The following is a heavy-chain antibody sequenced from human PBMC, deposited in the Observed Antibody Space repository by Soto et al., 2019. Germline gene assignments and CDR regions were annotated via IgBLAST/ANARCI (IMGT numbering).Heavy chain of an antibody. J-gene: IGHJ4*01. CDR3: TTDSRTTLPEIRFDY. V-gene: IGHV3-15*07. D-gene: IGHD1-26*01. CDR1: GFAFNTSS. CDR2: VKSKADGGSG. Sequence: GGSLRLSCAASGFAFNTSSMNWVRQAPGKGLEWVGRVKSKADGGSGDYAAPVKGRFVVSRDDSKDIVYLQMNSLKIEDTGVYYCTTDSRTTLPEIRFDYWGHGTQVTVSS.